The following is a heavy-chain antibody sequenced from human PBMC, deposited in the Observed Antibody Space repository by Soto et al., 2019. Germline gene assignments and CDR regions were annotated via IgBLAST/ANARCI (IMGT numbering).Heavy chain of an antibody. CDR2: IWYDGNNK. J-gene: IGHJ4*02. V-gene: IGHV3-33*01. CDR1: GFTFSNYG. D-gene: IGHD3-10*01. CDR3: ATDTWGSASLDY. Sequence: QVQLVESGGGVVQPGRSLRLSCAASGFTFSNYGMHWVRQAPGKGLEWVAVIWYDGNNKYYADSVKGRFTTSRDNSKNTLYLQMNRLTAEATAVYYSATDTWGSASLDYWGQGTLVTLSS.